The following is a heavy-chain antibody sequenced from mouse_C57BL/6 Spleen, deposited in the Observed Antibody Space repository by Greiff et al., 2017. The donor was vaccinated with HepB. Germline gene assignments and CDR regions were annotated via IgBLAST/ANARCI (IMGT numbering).Heavy chain of an antibody. V-gene: IGHV6-6*01. J-gene: IGHJ4*01. Sequence: EVQLVESGGGLVQPGGSMKLSCAASGFTFSDAWMDWVRQSPEKGLEWVAEIRNKANNHATYYAESVKGRFTISRDDSKSSVYLQMNSLRAEDTGIYYCTRDDYGEDAMDYWGQGTSVTVSS. CDR1: GFTFSDAW. CDR3: TRDDYGEDAMDY. D-gene: IGHD2-4*01. CDR2: IRNKANNHAT.